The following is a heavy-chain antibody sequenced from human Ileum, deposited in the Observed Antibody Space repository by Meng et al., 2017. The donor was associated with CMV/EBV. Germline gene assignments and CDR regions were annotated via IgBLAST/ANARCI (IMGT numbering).Heavy chain of an antibody. CDR3: AMSRPYDPIY. CDR2: ISGSGGST. J-gene: IGHJ4*02. D-gene: IGHD3-3*01. Sequence: GESLKISCAASGFTFSSNAMSWVRQAPGKGLEWVSAISGSGGSTYYADCVEGRFTISRDNSKNTLYLQMNSLRAEDTAVYYCAMSRPYDPIYWGQGTLVTVSS. CDR1: GFTFSSNA. V-gene: IGHV3-23*01.